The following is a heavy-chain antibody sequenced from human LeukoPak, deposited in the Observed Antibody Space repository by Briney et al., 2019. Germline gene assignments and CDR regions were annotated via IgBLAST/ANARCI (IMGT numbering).Heavy chain of an antibody. V-gene: IGHV3-30*02. CDR1: GFTFSSHG. J-gene: IGHJ4*02. CDR3: AKDNYYGDYEVTSIFGVD. D-gene: IGHD4-17*01. CDR2: IRYDGTNK. Sequence: GGSLRLSCAASGFTFSSHGMHWGRQAPGKGLEWVAFIRYDGTNKYYADSMKGRFNISRDNFKNTLYLQMNSLRAEDTAVYYCAKDNYYGDYEVTSIFGVDWGQGTLVTVSS.